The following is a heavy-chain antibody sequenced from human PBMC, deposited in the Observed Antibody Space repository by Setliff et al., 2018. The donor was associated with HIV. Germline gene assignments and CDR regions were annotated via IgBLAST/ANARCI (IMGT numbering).Heavy chain of an antibody. J-gene: IGHJ4*02. CDR3: TREGRGDPAMATTRIDY. CDR2: IYYTGFA. Sequence: SETLSLTCSVSGDSISSGSYFWGWIRQTPGKGLEWIGNIYYTGFAYYNPSLKSRVTISLDTSKTHFFLNLTSVTDADTAVYFCTREGRGDPAMATTRIDYWGQGQWSPSPQ. V-gene: IGHV4-39*02. D-gene: IGHD1-1*01. CDR1: GDSISSGSYF.